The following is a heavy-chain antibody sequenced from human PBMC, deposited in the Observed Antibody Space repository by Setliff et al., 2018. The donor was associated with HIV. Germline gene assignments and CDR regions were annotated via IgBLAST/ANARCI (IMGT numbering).Heavy chain of an antibody. J-gene: IGHJ4*02. V-gene: IGHV4-59*01. CDR2: VYHSGGT. Sequence: SETLSLTCNVSGASISSYYWSWIRQPPGKGLEWIGYVYHSGGTNYNPSLKSRLTISTYASKNQFSLKLSSVTTADTAVYYCARATATWLVDNWGQGTLVTVSS. CDR3: ARATATWLVDN. D-gene: IGHD2-15*01. CDR1: GASISSYY.